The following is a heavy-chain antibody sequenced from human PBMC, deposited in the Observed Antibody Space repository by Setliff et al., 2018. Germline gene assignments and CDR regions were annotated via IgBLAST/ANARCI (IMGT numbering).Heavy chain of an antibody. D-gene: IGHD3-3*01. CDR3: RFWDGYYKNDY. V-gene: IGHV4-34*01. CDR2: INHGGTT. Sequence: SETLSLTCAVYGDSFSDYYWSWIRQPPGKGLEWIEEINHGGTTNYSPSLKNRVTISVDTSKNQLSLKLRSVIAADTGVYFCRFWDGYYKNDYWGQGTRVTVSS. J-gene: IGHJ4*02. CDR1: GDSFSDYY.